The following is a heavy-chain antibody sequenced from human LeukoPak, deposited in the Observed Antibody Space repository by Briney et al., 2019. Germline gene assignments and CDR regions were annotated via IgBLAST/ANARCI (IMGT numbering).Heavy chain of an antibody. D-gene: IGHD2-15*01. J-gene: IGHJ3*02. CDR1: GGSISSSPW. CDR2: IYYSGTT. Sequence: PSGTLSLTCAVSGGSISSSPWCSWVRQLPGKGLEWIGYIYYSGTTYYNPSLKSRVTISVDTSKNQFSLKLSSVTAADTAVYYCARNGYCSGGSCYSNNAFDIWGQGTMVTVSS. CDR3: ARNGYCSGGSCYSNNAFDI. V-gene: IGHV4-4*02.